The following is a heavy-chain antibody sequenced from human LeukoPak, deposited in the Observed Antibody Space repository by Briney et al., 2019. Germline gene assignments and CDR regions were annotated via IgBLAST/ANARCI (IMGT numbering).Heavy chain of an antibody. Sequence: GASVKVSCKASGYTFTSYDINWVRQATGQGLEWMGIINPSGGSTSYAQKFQGRVTMTRDTSTSTVYMELSSLRSEDTAVYYCASPERQLWLLDYWGQGTLVTVSS. V-gene: IGHV1-46*01. D-gene: IGHD5-18*01. J-gene: IGHJ4*02. CDR2: INPSGGST. CDR1: GYTFTSYD. CDR3: ASPERQLWLLDY.